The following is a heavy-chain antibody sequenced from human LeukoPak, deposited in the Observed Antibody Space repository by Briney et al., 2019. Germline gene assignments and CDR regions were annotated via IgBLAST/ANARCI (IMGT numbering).Heavy chain of an antibody. CDR3: ARLGYGEYLFYSDY. Sequence: SQTLSLTCTVSGGSISNYYWSWFGQPPGKGMEWIGYISYSGSTNYNPSLKSRVTISVDTSKNQFSLRLSSVTAADTAVYYCARLGYGEYLFYSDYWGQGTLVTVSS. D-gene: IGHD4-17*01. V-gene: IGHV4-59*01. CDR1: GGSISNYY. CDR2: ISYSGST. J-gene: IGHJ4*02.